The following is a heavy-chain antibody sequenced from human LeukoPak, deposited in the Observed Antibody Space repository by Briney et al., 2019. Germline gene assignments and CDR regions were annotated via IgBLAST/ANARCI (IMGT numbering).Heavy chain of an antibody. CDR3: ARRDHIACRLDY. CDR2: INRDGGII. Sequence: AGGSLRLSCAASGFTLSTYEMSWVRQAPGKGLEWVSYINRDGGIIYYADSVRGRFTISRDTAKNSLDLQMNSLRVEDTAIYYCARRDHIACRLDYWGQGTLVTVSS. V-gene: IGHV3-48*03. D-gene: IGHD6-6*01. J-gene: IGHJ4*02. CDR1: GFTLSTYE.